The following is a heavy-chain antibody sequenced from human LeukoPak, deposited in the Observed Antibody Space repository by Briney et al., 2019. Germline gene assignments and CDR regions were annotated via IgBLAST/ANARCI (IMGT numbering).Heavy chain of an antibody. CDR2: IYSGGST. D-gene: IGHD4-17*01. Sequence: GGSLRLSCAASGFTVSSNYMSWVRQAPGQGLEWVSVIYSGGSTYYADSVKGRLTISRDISKNTVYLQMNSLRAEDTAVYYCARTYGDYVYILGYWGQGTLVTVSS. V-gene: IGHV3-53*01. CDR1: GFTVSSNY. CDR3: ARTYGDYVYILGY. J-gene: IGHJ4*02.